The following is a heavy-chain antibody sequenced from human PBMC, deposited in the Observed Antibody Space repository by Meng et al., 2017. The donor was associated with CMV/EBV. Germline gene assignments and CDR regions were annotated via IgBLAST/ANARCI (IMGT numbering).Heavy chain of an antibody. V-gene: IGHV4-39*07. J-gene: IGHJ4*02. CDR3: ARVGGDIVVVPALGYFDY. CDR1: GGSISSSSYY. D-gene: IGHD2-2*01. Sequence: SETLSLTCTVSGGSISSSSYYWGWIRQPPGKGLEWIGEINHSGSTNYNPSLKSRVTISVDTSKNQFSLKLSSVTAADTAVYYCARVGGDIVVVPALGYFDYWGQGTLVTVSS. CDR2: INHSGST.